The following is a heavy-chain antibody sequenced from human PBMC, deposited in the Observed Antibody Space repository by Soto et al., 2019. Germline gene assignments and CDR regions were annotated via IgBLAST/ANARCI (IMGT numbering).Heavy chain of an antibody. V-gene: IGHV4-34*01. CDR3: ARGRGYYDSSGYRGLRCYFAY. J-gene: IGHJ4*02. Sequence: SETLSLTCAVYGGSFSGYYWSWIRQPPGKGLEWIGEINHSGSTNYNPSLKSRVTISVDTSKNQFSLKLSSVTAADTAVYYCARGRGYYDSSGYRGLRCYFAYWGQGTLVTVSS. CDR1: GGSFSGYY. D-gene: IGHD3-22*01. CDR2: INHSGST.